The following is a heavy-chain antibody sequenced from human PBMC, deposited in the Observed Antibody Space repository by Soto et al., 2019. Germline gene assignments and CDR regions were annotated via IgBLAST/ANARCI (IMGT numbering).Heavy chain of an antibody. J-gene: IGHJ6*02. CDR2: IWYDGSNK. V-gene: IGHV3-33*01. CDR1: GFTFSSYG. CDR3: ARGAPYLRYVDWYSTYYGMDV. D-gene: IGHD3-9*01. Sequence: GGSLRLSCAASGFTFSSYGMHWVRQAPGKGLEWVAVIWYDGSNKYYADSVKGRFTISRDNSKNTLYLQMNSLRAEDTAVYYCARGAPYLRYVDWYSTYYGMDVWGQGTLVTVSS.